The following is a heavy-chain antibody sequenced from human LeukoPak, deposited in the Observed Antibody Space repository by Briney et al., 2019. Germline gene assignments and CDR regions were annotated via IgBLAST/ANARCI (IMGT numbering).Heavy chain of an antibody. CDR3: ARLIQGYKSDY. D-gene: IGHD5-18*01. CDR2: ISASTGNT. V-gene: IGHV1-18*01. J-gene: IGHJ4*02. Sequence: ASVKVPCKPSGYTLTSYGISWVRQAPGQGLEWMGWISASTGNTNYAQKLQGRVTMTTDTSTTTSYMELRSLRSDDTAVYYCARLIQGYKSDYWGQGTLVTVSS. CDR1: GYTLTSYG.